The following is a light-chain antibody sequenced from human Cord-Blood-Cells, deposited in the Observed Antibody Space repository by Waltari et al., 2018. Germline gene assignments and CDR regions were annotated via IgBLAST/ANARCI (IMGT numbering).Light chain of an antibody. J-gene: IGLJ2*01. CDR3: CSYAGSYTL. Sequence: QSALTQPRSVSGSPGQSVTISCTGTSSDVGGYNYVSWYQQHPGKAPKLMIYDVSKRPPGGRYRCSGARSANTAALTVSGLQAEGEADYYCCSYAGSYTLFGGGTKLTVL. CDR1: SSDVGGYNY. V-gene: IGLV2-11*01. CDR2: DVS.